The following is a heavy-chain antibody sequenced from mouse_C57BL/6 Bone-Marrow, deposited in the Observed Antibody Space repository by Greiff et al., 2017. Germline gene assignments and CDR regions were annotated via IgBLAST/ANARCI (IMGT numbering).Heavy chain of an antibody. D-gene: IGHD1-1*01. CDR1: GFTFSSYA. CDR3: TTGPFITFAY. V-gene: IGHV5-9-1*02. CDR2: ISSGGDYI. J-gene: IGHJ3*01. Sequence: EVHLVESGEGLVKPGGSLKLSCAASGFTFSSYAMSWVRQTPEKRLEWVAYISSGGDYIYYADTVKGRFTISRDNARNTLYLQMSSLKSEDTAMYYCTTGPFITFAYWGQGTLVTVSA.